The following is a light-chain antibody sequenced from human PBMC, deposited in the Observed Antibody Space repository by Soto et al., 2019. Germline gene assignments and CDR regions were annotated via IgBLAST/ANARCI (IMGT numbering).Light chain of an antibody. CDR2: AAS. V-gene: IGKV1-9*01. Sequence: DIRLTQSPSFLSASVGDRVTITCRASHDVNRYLSWYQQQQGKAPKLLIYAASTLHTAVPSRFSGAGSGTEFPLTISRLPPEDLATYCCQQLHIHPRTFGQGTKVEF. J-gene: IGKJ1*01. CDR1: HDVNRY. CDR3: QQLHIHPRT.